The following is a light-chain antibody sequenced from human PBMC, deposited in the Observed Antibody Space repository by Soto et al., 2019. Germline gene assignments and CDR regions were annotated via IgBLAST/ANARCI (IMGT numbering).Light chain of an antibody. CDR3: ASYTSSSTSVI. CDR2: EVS. J-gene: IGLJ2*01. V-gene: IGLV2-14*01. Sequence: QSVLTQPASVSGSPGQSITISCTGTSSDVGGYKYVSWYQQHPDKAPKLIIFEVSNRPSGISSRFSGSKSGNTASLTISGLQAEDDADYYCASYTSSSTSVIFGRGTSSPS. CDR1: SSDVGGYKY.